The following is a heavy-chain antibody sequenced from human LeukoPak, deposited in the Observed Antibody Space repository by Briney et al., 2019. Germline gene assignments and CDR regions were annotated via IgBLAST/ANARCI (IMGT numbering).Heavy chain of an antibody. CDR3: VREGGRY. CDR1: GFTFGSYI. Sequence: GGSLRHSRAAPGFTFGSYIMNWVRQTPGKGREWVSSITTLSRHIRYADSVKGRFPISRDNAQSSLYLQMNSLRAEDTAIYFCVREGGRYWGQGTLVTVSS. D-gene: IGHD3-16*01. J-gene: IGHJ4*02. CDR2: ITTLSRHI. V-gene: IGHV3-21*01.